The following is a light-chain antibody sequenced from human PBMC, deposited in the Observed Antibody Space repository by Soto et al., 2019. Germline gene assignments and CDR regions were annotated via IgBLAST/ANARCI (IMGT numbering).Light chain of an antibody. CDR2: AAS. J-gene: IGKJ1*01. CDR3: QQSYSILTWT. CDR1: QRIGTY. V-gene: IGKV1-39*01. Sequence: DIQMTQSPSSLSASVGDRVTITCRASQRIGTYLNWYQQKPGEAPKVLIYAASTLQSGVPSRFSGSGSGTDFTLTISSLQPEDFATYFCQQSYSILTWTFGQGTKVAI.